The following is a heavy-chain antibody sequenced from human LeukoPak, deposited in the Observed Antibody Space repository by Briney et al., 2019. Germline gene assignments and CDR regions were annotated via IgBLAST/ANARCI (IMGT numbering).Heavy chain of an antibody. CDR3: ARHEFGRRFLEWLSNGDY. Sequence: SETLSLTCTVSGGSITTNYWSWNRQPPGKGLEWIGYIYYSGRTNSNPSLKSRVAISIDTSKNQFSLRLSSVTAADTAVYYCARHEFGRRFLEWLSNGDYWGQGTLVTVSS. CDR2: IYYSGRT. D-gene: IGHD3-3*01. CDR1: GGSITTNY. J-gene: IGHJ4*02. V-gene: IGHV4-59*01.